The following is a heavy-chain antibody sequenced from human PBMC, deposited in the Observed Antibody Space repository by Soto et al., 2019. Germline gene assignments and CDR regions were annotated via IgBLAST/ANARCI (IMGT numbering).Heavy chain of an antibody. J-gene: IGHJ4*02. CDR3: AGRTLGSAIGIGDY. CDR2: ITADNGDT. Sequence: QIQLVQSGAEVKVPGASVKVSCRASGYIFNNYGITWVRQAPGQGLEWMGFITADNGDTKFAEKLQGRVSMTTDTSTNTAYMELRNLRSDDTALYYCAGRTLGSAIGIGDYWGQGTLVTVSS. CDR1: GYIFNNYG. V-gene: IGHV1-18*01. D-gene: IGHD7-27*01.